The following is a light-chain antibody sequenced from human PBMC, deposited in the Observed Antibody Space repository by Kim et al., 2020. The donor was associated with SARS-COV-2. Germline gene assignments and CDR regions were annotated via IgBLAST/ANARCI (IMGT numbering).Light chain of an antibody. CDR3: QAWDSSTVV. Sequence: VAPGQTASITCSGNKVGDKYACWYQQKPGQSPVLVIYQDSKRPSGIPERFSGSNSGNTATLTISGTQAMDEADYYCQAWDSSTVVFGGGTQLTVL. V-gene: IGLV3-1*01. J-gene: IGLJ2*01. CDR2: QDS. CDR1: KVGDKY.